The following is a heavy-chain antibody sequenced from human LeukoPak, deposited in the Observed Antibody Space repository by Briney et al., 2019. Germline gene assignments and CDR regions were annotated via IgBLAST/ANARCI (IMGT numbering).Heavy chain of an antibody. CDR1: GFTFSSYA. D-gene: IGHD2-21*01. J-gene: IGHJ4*02. Sequence: GSLRLSCAASGFTFSSYAMHWVRQAPGKGLEWVAVISYDGSNKYYADSVKGRFTISRDNSKNTLYLQMNSLRAEDTAVYYCARDRTLRWYFDYWGQGTLVTVSS. V-gene: IGHV3-30-3*01. CDR3: ARDRTLRWYFDY. CDR2: ISYDGSNK.